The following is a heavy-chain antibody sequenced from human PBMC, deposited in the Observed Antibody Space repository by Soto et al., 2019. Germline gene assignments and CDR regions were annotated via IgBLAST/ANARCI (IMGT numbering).Heavy chain of an antibody. CDR1: GFTFSSYA. D-gene: IGHD2-2*02. CDR3: AKDRDIVVVPAAILDY. CDR2: ISGSGGST. J-gene: IGHJ4*02. Sequence: GGSLRLSCAASGFTFSSYAMSWVRQAPGKGLEWVSAISGSGGSTYYADSVKGRFTISRDNSKNTLYLQMNSLRAEDTAVYYCAKDRDIVVVPAAILDYWGQGTLVTVSS. V-gene: IGHV3-23*01.